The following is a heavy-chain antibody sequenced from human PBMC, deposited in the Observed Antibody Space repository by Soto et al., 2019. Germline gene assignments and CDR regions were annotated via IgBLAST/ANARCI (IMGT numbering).Heavy chain of an antibody. Sequence: SETLSLTCAVYGGSFSGYYWSWIRQPTGKGLEWIGEINHSGSTNYNPSLKSRVTISVDTYKNQFSLKLSSVTAADTAVYYCARHLLKDYYYYYMDVWGKGTTVTVSS. CDR2: INHSGST. J-gene: IGHJ6*03. CDR3: ARHLLKDYYYYYMDV. CDR1: GGSFSGYY. V-gene: IGHV4-34*01.